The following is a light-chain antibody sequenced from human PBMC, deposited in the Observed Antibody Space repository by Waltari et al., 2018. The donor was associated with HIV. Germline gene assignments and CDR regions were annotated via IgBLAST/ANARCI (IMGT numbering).Light chain of an antibody. V-gene: IGKV1-5*03. CDR3: QQYESYPFT. CDR1: QNVTSW. Sequence: DVQMTQSPSTLSASVGDRVTITCRASQNVTSWLAWYQQIPGKAPNLLISKASVLQSGVPSRFSGSGSGTEFTLTINSLQHDDFGTYYCQQYESYPFTFGPGTRVDI. J-gene: IGKJ3*01. CDR2: KAS.